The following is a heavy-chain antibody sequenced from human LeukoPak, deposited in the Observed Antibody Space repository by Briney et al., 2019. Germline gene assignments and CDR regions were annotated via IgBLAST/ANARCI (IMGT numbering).Heavy chain of an antibody. V-gene: IGHV3-23*01. Sequence: PGGSLRLSCAASGFTFSTYAMSWVRQAPGKGLEWVSGIGGSGGGTYYADSVKGRLIISRDTFKNTLYLQMNNLRAEDTAIYYRAKANSGSWKSGWFDPWGQGTLVTVSS. CDR1: GFTFSTYA. CDR3: AKANSGSWKSGWFDP. D-gene: IGHD6-19*01. CDR2: IGGSGGGT. J-gene: IGHJ5*02.